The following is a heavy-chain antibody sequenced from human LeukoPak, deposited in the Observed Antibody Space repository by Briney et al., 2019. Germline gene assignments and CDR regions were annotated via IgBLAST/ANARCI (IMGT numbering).Heavy chain of an antibody. CDR3: ATVETGTRLEAFDI. CDR1: GYTLTELS. CDR2: FDPEDGET. V-gene: IGHV1-24*01. J-gene: IGHJ3*02. D-gene: IGHD1-7*01. Sequence: GAPVKVSCKVSGYTLTELSMHWVRQAPGKGLEWMGGFDPEDGETIYAQKFQGRVTMTEDTSTDTAYMEQSSLRSEDTAVYYCATVETGTRLEAFDIWGQGTMVTVSS.